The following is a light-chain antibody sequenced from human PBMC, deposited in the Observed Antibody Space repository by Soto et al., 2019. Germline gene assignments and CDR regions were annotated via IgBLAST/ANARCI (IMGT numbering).Light chain of an antibody. CDR2: EVS. CDR3: SSYTSSSTRV. CDR1: SSDVGGYNY. J-gene: IGLJ3*02. V-gene: IGLV2-14*01. Sequence: QSALTQPASVSGSPGQSITISCTGTSSDVGGYNYVPWYQQHPGKAPKLMIYEVSNRPSGVSNRFSGSKSGNTASLIISGLQAEDEADYYCSSYTSSSTRVFGGGTKLTVL.